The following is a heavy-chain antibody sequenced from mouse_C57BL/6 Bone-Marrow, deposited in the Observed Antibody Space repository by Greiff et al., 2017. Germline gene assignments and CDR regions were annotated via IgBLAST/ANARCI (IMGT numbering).Heavy chain of an antibody. V-gene: IGHV1-26*01. CDR2: INPNNGGT. CDR1: GYTFTDYY. J-gene: IGHJ3*01. D-gene: IGHD2-3*01. CDR3: ARGDDGNFAY. Sequence: VQLQQSGPELVKPGASVKISCKASGYTFTDYYMDWVKQSHGQSLEWIGDINPNNGGTNSNQPFKGKATLTVDNSSSTAYMELSSLTSEESSVYYCARGDDGNFAYWGKGPLVTVSA.